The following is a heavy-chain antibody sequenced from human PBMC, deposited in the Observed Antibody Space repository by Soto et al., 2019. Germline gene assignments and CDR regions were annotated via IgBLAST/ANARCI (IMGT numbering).Heavy chain of an antibody. V-gene: IGHV1-2*04. CDR3: ARDRSSSSWDYYYYMDV. CDR2: INPNSGGT. Sequence: QVQLVQSGAEVKKPGASVKVSCKASGYTFTGYYMHWVRQAPGQGLEWMGWINPNSGGTNYAQKFQCWITMTRDTSISTSYMELSSLRSDDTAVYYCARDRSSSSWDYYYYMDVWGKGTTVTVSS. D-gene: IGHD6-6*01. CDR1: GYTFTGYY. J-gene: IGHJ6*03.